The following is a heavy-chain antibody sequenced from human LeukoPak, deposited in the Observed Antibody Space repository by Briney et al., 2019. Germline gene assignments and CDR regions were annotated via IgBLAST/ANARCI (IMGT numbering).Heavy chain of an antibody. CDR2: IIPIFGTA. D-gene: IGHD2-21*02. Sequence: SVKVSCKASGGTFSSYAISWVRQAPGRGLEWMGGIIPIFGTANYAQKFQGRVTITTDESTSTAYMELSSLRSEDTAVYYCARDSRRGSYCGGDCQRRAFDIWGQGTMVTVSS. CDR1: GGTFSSYA. J-gene: IGHJ3*02. V-gene: IGHV1-69*05. CDR3: ARDSRRGSYCGGDCQRRAFDI.